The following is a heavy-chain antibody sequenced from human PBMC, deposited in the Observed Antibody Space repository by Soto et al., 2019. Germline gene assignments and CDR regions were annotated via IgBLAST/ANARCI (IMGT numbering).Heavy chain of an antibody. CDR3: ASTTDYYYYGMDV. D-gene: IGHD1-1*01. CDR1: GGSISSGDYY. J-gene: IGHJ6*01. CDR2: IYYSGST. V-gene: IGHV4-30-4*01. Sequence: SETLSLTCTVSGGSISSGDYYWSWIRQPPGKGLEWIGYIYYSGSTYYNPSLKSRVTISVDTSKNQFSLKLSSVTAADTAVYYCASTTDYYYYGMDVWGQGTTVTVSS.